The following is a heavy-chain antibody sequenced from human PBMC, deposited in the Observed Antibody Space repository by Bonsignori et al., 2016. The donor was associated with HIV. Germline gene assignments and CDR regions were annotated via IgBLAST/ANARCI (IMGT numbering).Heavy chain of an antibody. J-gene: IGHJ4*02. CDR3: ARGGEYSNSWYNY. V-gene: IGHV4-59*01. Sequence: WIRQPPGKGLEWIGYIYYSGSANYNPSLKSRVTISVDTSKNQFSLKLNSVTAADTAVYYCARGGEYSNSWYNYWGQGTLVTVSS. D-gene: IGHD6-13*01. CDR2: IYYSGSA.